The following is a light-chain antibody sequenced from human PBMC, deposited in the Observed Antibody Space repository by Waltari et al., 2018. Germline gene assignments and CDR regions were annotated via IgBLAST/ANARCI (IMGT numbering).Light chain of an antibody. V-gene: IGKV4-1*01. CDR1: QSVLYSSNNKNY. J-gene: IGKJ2*01. CDR2: WAS. CDR3: QQYYSTPFT. Sequence: DIVMTQSPDSLAVSLGERATIHCKSSQSVLYSSNNKNYLAWYQQKPGQPPVLLIYWASTRESGVPDRFSGSGSGTDFTLTISSLQAEDVAVYYCQQYYSTPFTFGQGTKLEIK.